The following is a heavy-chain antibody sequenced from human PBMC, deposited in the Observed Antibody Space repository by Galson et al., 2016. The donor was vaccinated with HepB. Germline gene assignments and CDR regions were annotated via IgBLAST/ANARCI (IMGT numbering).Heavy chain of an antibody. Sequence: SLRLSCAASGFIFSDYHMNWIRQAPGKGLEWVSYIGSSGTTIYYADSVKGRFTISRDNAKNSLYLQMNNLRAEDTAVYYCATPIVTDGGYWGHGILVTVSS. CDR2: IGSSGTTI. CDR1: GFIFSDYH. V-gene: IGHV3-11*01. CDR3: ATPIVTDGGY. D-gene: IGHD3-22*01. J-gene: IGHJ4*01.